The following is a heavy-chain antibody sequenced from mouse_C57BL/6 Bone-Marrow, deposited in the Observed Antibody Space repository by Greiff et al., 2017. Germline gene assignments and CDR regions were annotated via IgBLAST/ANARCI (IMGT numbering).Heavy chain of an antibody. Sequence: VQLQQSGAELVRPGASVKLSCTASGFNIKDDYMHWVKQRPEQGLEWIGWIDPENGDTEYASKFQGKATITAETSSNTAYLQLSSLTSEDTAVYYCTTSSNWVYYFDYWGQGTTLTVSS. D-gene: IGHD4-1*01. CDR1: GFNIKDDY. J-gene: IGHJ2*01. V-gene: IGHV14-4*01. CDR3: TTSSNWVYYFDY. CDR2: IDPENGDT.